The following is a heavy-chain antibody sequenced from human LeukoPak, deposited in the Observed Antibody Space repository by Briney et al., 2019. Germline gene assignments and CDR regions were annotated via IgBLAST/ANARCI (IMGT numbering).Heavy chain of an antibody. V-gene: IGHV1-2*04. CDR2: INPNSGGT. J-gene: IGHJ6*04. CDR1: GYTFTGYY. CDR3: ARAPYYYYYGMDV. Sequence: GASVKVSCKASGYTFTGYYMHWVRQAPGQGLEWMGWINPNSGGTNYAQKFQGWVTMTRDTSISTAYMELSRLRPDDTAVYYCARAPYYYYYGMDVWGKGTTVTVSS.